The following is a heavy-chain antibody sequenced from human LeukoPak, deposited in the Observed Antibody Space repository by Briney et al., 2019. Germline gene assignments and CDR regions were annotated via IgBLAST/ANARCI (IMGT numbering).Heavy chain of an antibody. V-gene: IGHV3-7*01. CDR3: ARGSYGSGSYYAGNWFDP. CDR1: GFGFSGYW. CDR2: IKQDGSEK. J-gene: IGHJ5*02. D-gene: IGHD3-22*01. Sequence: GGSLRLSCAASGFGFSGYWMSWVRQAPGKGLEWVANIKQDGSEKYYVDSVKGRFTISRDNAKNSLSLQMNSLRAEDTAVYSCARGSYGSGSYYAGNWFDPWGQGTLVTVSS.